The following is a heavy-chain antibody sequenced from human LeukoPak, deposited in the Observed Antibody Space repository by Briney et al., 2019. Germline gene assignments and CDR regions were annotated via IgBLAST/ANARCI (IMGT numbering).Heavy chain of an antibody. D-gene: IGHD3-9*01. V-gene: IGHV3-48*03. J-gene: IGHJ6*02. CDR3: ATSQDILTGYGMDV. CDR2: ISSSGTTI. CDR1: GFTFSSYE. Sequence: GGSLRLSCAASGFTFSSYEMNWVRQAPGKGLEWVSYISSSGTTIYYADSVKGRFTISRDNAKNSLYLQMSSLRAEDTAVYYCATSQDILTGYGMDVWGQGTTVTVSS.